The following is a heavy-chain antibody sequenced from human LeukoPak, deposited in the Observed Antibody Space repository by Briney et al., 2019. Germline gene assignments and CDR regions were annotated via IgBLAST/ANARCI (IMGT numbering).Heavy chain of an antibody. D-gene: IGHD4-17*01. J-gene: IGHJ4*02. Sequence: SVKVSCKASGGTFSSYAISWVRQAPGQGLEWMGRIIPILGIANYAQKFQGRVTITADKSTSTAYMELSSLRSEDTAVYYCARGRLDYGDYVPLDYWGQGTLVTVSS. CDR2: IIPILGIA. CDR3: ARGRLDYGDYVPLDY. CDR1: GGTFSSYA. V-gene: IGHV1-69*04.